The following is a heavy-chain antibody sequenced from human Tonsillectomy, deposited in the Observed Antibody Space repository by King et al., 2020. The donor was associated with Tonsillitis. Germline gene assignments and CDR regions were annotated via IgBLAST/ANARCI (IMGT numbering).Heavy chain of an antibody. V-gene: IGHV3-33*01. D-gene: IGHD5-12*01. J-gene: IGHJ4*02. CDR3: ARARGSGYDFY. CDR2: IWFDGSNK. CDR1: GFTCRSYG. Sequence: QVQLVESGGGVVQPGRSLRLACAAAGFTCRSYGMHLVRQAPGNGLEWGAGIWFDGSNKQYADSVKGRFTISRDNSKNMLDLQMNSLRAEDTAVYYCARARGSGYDFYWGQGTLVTVSS.